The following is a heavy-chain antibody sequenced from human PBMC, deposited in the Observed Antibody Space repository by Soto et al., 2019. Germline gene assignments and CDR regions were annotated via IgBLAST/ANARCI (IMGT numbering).Heavy chain of an antibody. D-gene: IGHD1-7*01. V-gene: IGHV3-30-3*01. Sequence: QPGGSLRLSCAASGFTFSSYAMHWVRQAPGKGLEWVAVISYDGSNKYYADSVKGRFTISRDNSKNTLYLQMNSLRAEDTAVYYCARDEITGTTVIYYGMDVWGQGTTVTVSS. CDR2: ISYDGSNK. CDR1: GFTFSSYA. J-gene: IGHJ6*02. CDR3: ARDEITGTTVIYYGMDV.